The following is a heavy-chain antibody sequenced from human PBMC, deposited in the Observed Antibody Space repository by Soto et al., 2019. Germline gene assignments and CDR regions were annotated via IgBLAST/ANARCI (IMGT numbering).Heavy chain of an antibody. CDR3: AAVGMAVAGIGHNWFDP. J-gene: IGHJ5*02. CDR1: SGSISSSNW. D-gene: IGHD6-19*01. V-gene: IGHV4-4*02. CDR2: IYHSGST. Sequence: SETLSLTCAVSSGSISSSNWWSWVRQPPGKGLEWIGEIYHSGSTNYNPSLKSRVTISVDKSKNQFSLKLSSVTAADTAVYYCAAVGMAVAGIGHNWFDPWGQGTLVTVSS.